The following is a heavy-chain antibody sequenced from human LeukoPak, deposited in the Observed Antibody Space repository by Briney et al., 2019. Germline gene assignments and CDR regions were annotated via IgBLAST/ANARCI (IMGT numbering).Heavy chain of an antibody. V-gene: IGHV4-61*02. CDR2: IYTSGIT. D-gene: IGHD2-2*01. CDR1: GGSISSGSYY. CDR3: ARDEGRYCSSTSCGWFDP. Sequence: SETLSLTCTVSGGSISSGSYYWSWIRQPAGKGLEWIGRIYTSGITNYNPSLKSRVTMSVDTSRNQFSPKLSSVTAADTAVYYCARDEGRYCSSTSCGWFDPWGQGTLVTVSS. J-gene: IGHJ5*02.